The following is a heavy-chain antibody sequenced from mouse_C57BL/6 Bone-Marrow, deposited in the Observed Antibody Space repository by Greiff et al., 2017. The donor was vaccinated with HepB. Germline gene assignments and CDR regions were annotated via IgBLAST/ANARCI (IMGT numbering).Heavy chain of an antibody. V-gene: IGHV1-81*01. Sequence: QVQLQQSGAELARPGASVKLSCKASGYTFTSYGISWVKQRTGQGLEWIGEIYPRSGNTYYNEKFKGKATLTADKSSSTAYMELRSLTSEDSAVYFCARPPRHRRLWFAYWGQGTLVTVSA. J-gene: IGHJ3*01. CDR2: IYPRSGNT. CDR1: GYTFTSYG. CDR3: ARPPRHRRLWFAY. D-gene: IGHD3-2*02.